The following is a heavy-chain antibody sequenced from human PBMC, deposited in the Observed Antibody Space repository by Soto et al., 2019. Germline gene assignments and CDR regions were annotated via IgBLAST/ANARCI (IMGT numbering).Heavy chain of an antibody. CDR1: GFTFISYG. V-gene: IGHV3-30*18. D-gene: IGHD3-10*01. Sequence: GSLRLSCAAAGFTFISYGMHWVRQAPGKGLEWVAVISYDGSNKYYADSVKGRFTISRDNSKNTLYLQMNSLRAEDTAVYYCAKVLWFGELSSSYYGMDVWGQGTTVTVSS. J-gene: IGHJ6*02. CDR3: AKVLWFGELSSSYYGMDV. CDR2: ISYDGSNK.